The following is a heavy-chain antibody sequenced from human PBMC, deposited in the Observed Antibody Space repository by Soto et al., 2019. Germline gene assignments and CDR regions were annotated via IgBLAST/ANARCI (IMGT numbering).Heavy chain of an antibody. J-gene: IGHJ4*02. Sequence: PGGSLRLSCAVSGFTVNKNYMSWVRQAPGKGLEWVSVIYSGGNTDYAESVRGRFTVSRDTSKNTVYLQMNSLRVEDTAIYYCTRDSSYYGAGRGVLDYWGQGTPVTVS. CDR1: GFTVNKNY. CDR2: IYSGGNT. D-gene: IGHD3-10*01. CDR3: TRDSSYYGAGRGVLDY. V-gene: IGHV3-66*01.